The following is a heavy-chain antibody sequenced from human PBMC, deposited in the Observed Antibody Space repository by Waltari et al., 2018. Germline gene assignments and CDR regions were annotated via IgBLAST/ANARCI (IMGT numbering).Heavy chain of an antibody. V-gene: IGHV3-53*01. CDR3: ARLNYYDSSGYPDY. CDR1: GFTVSSNY. CDR2: IYSGGST. J-gene: IGHJ4*02. Sequence: EVQLVESGGGLIQPGGSLRLSCAASGFTVSSNYMSWVRRAPGKGLEWVSVIYSGGSTYYADSVKGRFTISRDNSKNTLYLQMNSLRAEDTAVYYCARLNYYDSSGYPDYWGQGTLVTVSS. D-gene: IGHD3-22*01.